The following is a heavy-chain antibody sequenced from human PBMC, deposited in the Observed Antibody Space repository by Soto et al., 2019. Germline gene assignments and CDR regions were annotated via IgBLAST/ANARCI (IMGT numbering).Heavy chain of an antibody. CDR3: SKDRRGGRAVLAS. V-gene: IGHV3-30*18. Sequence: PGGHLRPSCAASGSSFSNSGTHWFGQAPGKGLEWVAVTSYDGSRNYHADSFKGRFTISRDTSKNTLHLQMNSLRAEETAVYYCSKDRRGGRAVLASWGKGT. D-gene: IGHD2-8*01. CDR2: TSYDGSRN. CDR1: GSSFSNSG. J-gene: IGHJ4*02.